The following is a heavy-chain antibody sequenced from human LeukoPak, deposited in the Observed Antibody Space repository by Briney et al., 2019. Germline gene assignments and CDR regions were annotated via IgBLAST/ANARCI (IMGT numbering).Heavy chain of an antibody. D-gene: IGHD4-23*01. CDR1: GYTFTSYD. Sequence: ASVKVSCKASGYTFTSYDINWLRQATGQGLEWMGWMNPNSGNTGYAQKFQGRVTMTRNTSISTAYMDLSSLRSEDTAVYYCARNGGNLYYFDYWGQGTLVTVSS. J-gene: IGHJ4*02. CDR2: MNPNSGNT. V-gene: IGHV1-8*01. CDR3: ARNGGNLYYFDY.